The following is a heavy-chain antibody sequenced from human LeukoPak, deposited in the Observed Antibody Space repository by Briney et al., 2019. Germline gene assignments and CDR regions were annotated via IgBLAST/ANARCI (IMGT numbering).Heavy chain of an antibody. CDR2: IYPGDSET. D-gene: IGHD6-13*01. CDR1: GYSFTNYW. V-gene: IGHV5-51*01. Sequence: GESLKISCKGSGYSFTNYWIGWVRQMPGRGLEWMGIIYPGDSETRYSPSFQGQVTISVDKSISTAYLQWSSLKASDTGMYYCARPYSSSWYPGLEYWGQGTLVTVSS. J-gene: IGHJ4*02. CDR3: ARPYSSSWYPGLEY.